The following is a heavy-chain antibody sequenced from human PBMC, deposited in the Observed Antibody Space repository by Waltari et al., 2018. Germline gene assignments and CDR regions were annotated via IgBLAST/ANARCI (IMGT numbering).Heavy chain of an antibody. J-gene: IGHJ6*02. V-gene: IGHV3-23*01. CDR1: GFPFSSYA. CDR2: ISGSGGST. Sequence: EVQLLESGGGLVQPGGSLRLSWSASGFPFSSYAMSWVRTDPGKGLEWVSAISGSGGSTYYADSVKGRFTISRDNSKNTLYLQMNSLRAEDTAVYYCAKGTRSSPYYYGMDVWGQGTTVTVSS. CDR3: AKGTRSSPYYYGMDV. D-gene: IGHD6-6*01.